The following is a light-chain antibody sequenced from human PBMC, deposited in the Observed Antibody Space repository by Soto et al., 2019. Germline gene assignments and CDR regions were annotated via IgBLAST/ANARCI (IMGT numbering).Light chain of an antibody. CDR3: VSYTSDDVRYV. V-gene: IGLV2-14*01. CDR2: EVS. CDR1: NSDIGIYDF. J-gene: IGLJ1*01. Sequence: QSALTQPASVSGTPGQSITISCTGSNSDIGIYDFVSWYQHHPGKAPKLIVSEVSHRPSGVSNRFSGSKSGNTASLTISGLQSEDAADYYCVSYTSDDVRYVFGTGTNVTVL.